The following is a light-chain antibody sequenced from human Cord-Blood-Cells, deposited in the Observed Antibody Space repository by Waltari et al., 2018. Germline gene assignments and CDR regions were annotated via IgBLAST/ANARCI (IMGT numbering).Light chain of an antibody. V-gene: IGLV2-14*01. CDR2: EVS. J-gene: IGLJ1*01. CDR1: SSDVGGYNY. Sequence: QSALTQPASVSGSPGQSITLSCPGTSSDVGGYNYDSWYQQHPGKAPKLMIYEVSNRPSGVSNRFSGSKSGNTASLTISGLQAEDEADYYCSSYTSSSTYVFGTGTKVTVL. CDR3: SSYTSSSTYV.